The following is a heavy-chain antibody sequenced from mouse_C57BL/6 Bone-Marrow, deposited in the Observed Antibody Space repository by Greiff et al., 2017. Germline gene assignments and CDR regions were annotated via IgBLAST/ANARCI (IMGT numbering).Heavy chain of an antibody. V-gene: IGHV1-61*01. CDR3: ARRTYYDLYYFDY. CDR2: IYPSDSET. J-gene: IGHJ2*01. Sequence: VQLQQPGAELVRPGSSVKLSCKASGYTFTSYWMDWVKQRPGQGLEWIGNIYPSDSETHYNQKFKDKATLTVDKSSSTAYMQLSSLTSEDSAVYYCARRTYYDLYYFDYWGQGTTLTVSS. D-gene: IGHD2-4*01. CDR1: GYTFTSYW.